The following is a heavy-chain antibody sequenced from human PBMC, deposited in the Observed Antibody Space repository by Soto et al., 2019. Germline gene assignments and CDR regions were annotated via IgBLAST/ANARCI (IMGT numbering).Heavy chain of an antibody. Sequence: GGSLRLSCRTSGFRFSSYGMHWVRQVLGKGLEWASSISWNSGNIGYADSVKGRFTTSRDNSKNTLYLQMNSLRAEDTAVYYCARTYYYDSSGYYSHRAMDYWGQGTLVTVS. V-gene: IGHV3-9*01. CDR1: GFRFSSYG. D-gene: IGHD3-22*01. CDR3: ARTYYYDSSGYYSHRAMDY. J-gene: IGHJ4*02. CDR2: ISWNSGNI.